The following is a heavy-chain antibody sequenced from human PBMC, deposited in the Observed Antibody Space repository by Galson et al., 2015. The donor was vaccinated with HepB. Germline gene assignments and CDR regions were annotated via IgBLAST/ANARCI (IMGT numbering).Heavy chain of an antibody. D-gene: IGHD6-19*01. V-gene: IGHV4-61*01. CDR3: AREGAVAGIPYFDY. Sequence: ETLSLTCTVSGGSVSSGSYYWSWIRQPPGKGLEWIGYIYYSGSTNYNPSLKSRVTISVDTSKNQFSLKLSSVTAADTAVYYCAREGAVAGIPYFDYWAREPWSPSPQ. CDR1: GGSVSSGSYY. CDR2: IYYSGST. J-gene: IGHJ4*02.